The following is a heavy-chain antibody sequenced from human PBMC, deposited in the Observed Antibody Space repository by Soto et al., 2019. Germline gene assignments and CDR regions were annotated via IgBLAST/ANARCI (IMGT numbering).Heavy chain of an antibody. Sequence: QVQLVQSGAEVKKPGSSVKVSCKASGGTFSSYAISWVRQAPGQGLEWMGGIIPIFGTANYAQKFQGRVTITADESTSPAYMELSSLRSEDTAVYYCAREPIEYSSSSTVHYFDYWGQGTLVTVSS. CDR2: IIPIFGTA. V-gene: IGHV1-69*01. D-gene: IGHD6-6*01. CDR1: GGTFSSYA. J-gene: IGHJ4*02. CDR3: AREPIEYSSSSTVHYFDY.